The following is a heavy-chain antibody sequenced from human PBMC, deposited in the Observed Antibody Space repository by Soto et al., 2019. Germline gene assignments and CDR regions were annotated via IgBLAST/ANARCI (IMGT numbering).Heavy chain of an antibody. J-gene: IGHJ3*01. V-gene: IGHV3-20*04. D-gene: IGHD2-2*01. CDR2: IKWNGGSI. CDR1: GFTFEDYG. CDR3: ASEVVVVTPNAFDV. Sequence: GGSLRLSCAASGFTFEDYGLTWVRQAPGKGLEWVSGIKWNGGSIEYADSVKGRFTISRDNAKNSLFLQMNSLRAEDTALYYCASEVVVVTPNAFDVWGQGTMVTVSS.